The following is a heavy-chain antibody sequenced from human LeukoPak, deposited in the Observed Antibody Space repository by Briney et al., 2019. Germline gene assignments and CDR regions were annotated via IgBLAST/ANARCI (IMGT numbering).Heavy chain of an antibody. CDR3: AREIPDLLAAAGNAPGDGYYFDY. J-gene: IGHJ4*02. V-gene: IGHV4-30-2*01. D-gene: IGHD6-13*01. Sequence: SETLSLTCTVSGGSISSGGYYWSWSRQPPGKGLGWTGYIYHSGSTYYNPSLNSRVTISVDRSKNQFSLKLSSVTAADTAVYYCAREIPDLLAAAGNAPGDGYYFDYWAQGTLVTVSS. CDR2: IYHSGST. CDR1: GGSISSGGYY.